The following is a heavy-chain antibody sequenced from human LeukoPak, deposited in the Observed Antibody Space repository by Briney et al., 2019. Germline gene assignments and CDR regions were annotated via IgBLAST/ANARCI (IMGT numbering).Heavy chain of an antibody. V-gene: IGHV1-46*01. D-gene: IGHD3-22*01. CDR3: ARDRDYYDSSGYYFAWGDHAFDI. CDR1: GYTLTSYY. Sequence: GASVKVSCKASGYTLTSYYMHWVRQAPGQGLEWMGKINPSGGSTTYAQKFQGRVTMTGDMSTSTVYMELSSLRSEDTAVYSCARDRDYYDSSGYYFAWGDHAFDIWGQGTMVTVSS. CDR2: INPSGGST. J-gene: IGHJ3*02.